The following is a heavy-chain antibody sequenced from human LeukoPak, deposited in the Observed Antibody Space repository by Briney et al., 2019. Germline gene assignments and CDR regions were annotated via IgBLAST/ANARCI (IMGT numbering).Heavy chain of an antibody. CDR3: ARVIAREAGSYFDY. CDR1: GFTFADYG. J-gene: IGHJ4*02. CDR2: INWNGVST. D-gene: IGHD2/OR15-2a*01. V-gene: IGHV3-20*04. Sequence: PGGSLRLSCAASGFTFADYGTSWVRQGPGKGLEWVSGINWNGVSTGYADSVKGRFTISRDNAKNSLYLQMNSLRAEDTAFYYCARVIAREAGSYFDYWGQGTLVTVSS.